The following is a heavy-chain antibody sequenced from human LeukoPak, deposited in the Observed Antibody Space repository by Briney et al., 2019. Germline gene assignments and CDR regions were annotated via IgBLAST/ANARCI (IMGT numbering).Heavy chain of an antibody. D-gene: IGHD2-8*01. CDR2: IIPIFGTA. J-gene: IGHJ6*03. CDR1: GGTFSSYA. CDR3: ARGPDIVLIESYMDV. Sequence: SVKVSCKASGGTFSSYAISWVRQAPGQGHEWMGGIIPIFGTANYAQKFQGRVTITADESTSTAYMELSSLRSEDTAVYYCARGPDIVLIESYMDVWGKGTTVTVSS. V-gene: IGHV1-69*13.